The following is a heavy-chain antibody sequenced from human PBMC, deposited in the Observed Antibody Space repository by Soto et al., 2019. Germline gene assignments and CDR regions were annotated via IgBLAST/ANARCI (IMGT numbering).Heavy chain of an antibody. D-gene: IGHD2-2*03. CDR1: GGSISSYD. CDR3: AREGNLGRWIQPLDS. V-gene: IGHV4-59*01. Sequence: SETLSLTCPVSGGSISSYDWSWIRQPPGKGLEWIGSIQYNGNTKYSPSLKSRVTMSVDTSKNHFSLKLISVTTADTAVYFCAREGNLGRWIQPLDSWGQGTLVTVS. J-gene: IGHJ4*02. CDR2: IQYNGNT.